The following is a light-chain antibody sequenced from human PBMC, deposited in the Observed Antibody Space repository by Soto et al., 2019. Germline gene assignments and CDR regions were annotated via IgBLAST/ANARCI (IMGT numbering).Light chain of an antibody. J-gene: IGLJ7*01. CDR3: QVWDSSSDHAE. CDR1: NIGIKS. CDR2: YDN. V-gene: IGLV3-21*04. Sequence: SYELTQPPSVSVAPGKTARITCGGNNIGIKSVHWYQQKPGQAPVLVIYYDNDRPSGIPERFSGSNSGNTATLTISRVEAGDEADYYCQVWDSSSDHAEFGGGTQLTVL.